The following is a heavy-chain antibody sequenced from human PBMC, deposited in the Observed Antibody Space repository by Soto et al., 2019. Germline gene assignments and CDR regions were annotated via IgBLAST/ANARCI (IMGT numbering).Heavy chain of an antibody. CDR1: GGSISSSSYY. CDR3: ARDSSSSSSYYYYGMDV. Sequence: SETLSLTCTVSGGSISSSSYYWGWIRQPPGKGLEWIGSIYYSGSTYYNPSLKSRVTISVDTSKNQFSLKLSSVTAADTAVYYCARDSSSSSSYYYYGMDVWGQATTVPVSS. CDR2: IYYSGST. D-gene: IGHD6-13*01. J-gene: IGHJ6*02. V-gene: IGHV4-39*01.